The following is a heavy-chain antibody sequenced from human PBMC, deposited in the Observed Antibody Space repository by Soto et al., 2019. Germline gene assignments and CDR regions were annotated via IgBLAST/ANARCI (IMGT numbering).Heavy chain of an antibody. D-gene: IGHD5-12*01. CDR3: ARGAYSSDWSFDY. CDR2: IYPGDSDT. V-gene: IGHV5-51*01. J-gene: IGHJ4*02. Sequence: PGESLKISCMGSGYKVSTWHNFTSYWIAWVRQMPGEGLEWMGIIYPGDSDTRYSPSFQGQVTISADKSINSVYLQWSSLKASDTATYYCARGAYSSDWSFDYWGQGTLVTVSS. CDR1: GYKVSTWHNFTSYW.